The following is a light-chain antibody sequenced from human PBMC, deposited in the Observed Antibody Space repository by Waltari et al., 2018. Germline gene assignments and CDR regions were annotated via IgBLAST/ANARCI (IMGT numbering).Light chain of an antibody. Sequence: QSALTQPASVSGSPGQSIALSCTGTDTDIGRHNFVSWYRQRPGEVPKLIIYDVNSRLSGISSRFSGSKFGNTASLTISGLQTEDEAVYYCSSYTTGRTYVFGTGTKVTVL. J-gene: IGLJ1*01. V-gene: IGLV2-14*03. CDR3: SSYTTGRTYV. CDR1: DTDIGRHNF. CDR2: DVN.